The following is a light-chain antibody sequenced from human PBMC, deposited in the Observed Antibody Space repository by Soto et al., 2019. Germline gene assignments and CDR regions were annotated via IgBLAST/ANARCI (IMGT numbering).Light chain of an antibody. CDR1: QSVSSN. Sequence: EIVMTQSPATLSASPGERATLSCRASQSVSSNLAWYQQKPGQAPRLLIYGASTMAIGIPAKFSGSGSGTEFTLTISSLQSEDFAVYYCQQYNNWPLTFGRGTKVEIK. CDR2: GAS. V-gene: IGKV3-15*01. CDR3: QQYNNWPLT. J-gene: IGKJ4*01.